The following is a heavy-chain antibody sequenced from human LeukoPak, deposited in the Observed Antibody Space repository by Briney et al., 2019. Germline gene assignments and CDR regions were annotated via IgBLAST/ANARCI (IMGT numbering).Heavy chain of an antibody. D-gene: IGHD6-13*01. CDR3: ARGWVMAAAGTLGP. CDR2: INHSGST. J-gene: IGHJ5*02. Sequence: SETLSLTCAAYGGSFSGYYWSWIRQPPGKGLEWIGEINHSGSTNYNPSLKSRVTISVDTSKNQFSLKLSSVTAADTAVYYCARGWVMAAAGTLGPWGQGTLVTVSS. V-gene: IGHV4-34*01. CDR1: GGSFSGYY.